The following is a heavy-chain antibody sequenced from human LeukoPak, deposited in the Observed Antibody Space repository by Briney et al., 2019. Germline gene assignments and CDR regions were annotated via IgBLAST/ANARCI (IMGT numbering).Heavy chain of an antibody. Sequence: GGSLRLSCAASGFTFSSYAMHWVRQAPGKGPEWVAVISYDGSNKYYADSVKGRLTISRDNSKNTLYLQMNSLRAEDTAVYYCARSYSSSWYFDYWGQGTLVTVSS. CDR1: GFTFSSYA. CDR2: ISYDGSNK. CDR3: ARSYSSSWYFDY. D-gene: IGHD6-13*01. J-gene: IGHJ4*02. V-gene: IGHV3-30-3*01.